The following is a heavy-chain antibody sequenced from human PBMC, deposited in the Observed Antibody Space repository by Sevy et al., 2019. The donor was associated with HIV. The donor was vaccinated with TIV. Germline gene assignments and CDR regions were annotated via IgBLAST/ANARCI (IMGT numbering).Heavy chain of an antibody. D-gene: IGHD4-17*01. CDR1: GFTFSSYY. CDR2: IKHDGSDK. J-gene: IGHJ3*02. V-gene: IGHV3-7*01. CDR3: ARFSVTPGLIAFDM. Sequence: GGSLRLSCAASGFTFSSYYMAWVRQAPGKGLEWVANIKHDGSDKYYVDSVKGRFAISRDNAKESLYLQMNSLRAEDTALYYCARFSVTPGLIAFDMWGQGTMVTVSS.